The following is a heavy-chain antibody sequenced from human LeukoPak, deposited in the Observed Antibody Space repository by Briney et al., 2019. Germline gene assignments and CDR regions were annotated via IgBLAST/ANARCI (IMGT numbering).Heavy chain of an antibody. D-gene: IGHD6-19*01. CDR3: ARGGSGWYSNY. J-gene: IGHJ4*02. V-gene: IGHV4-59*01. CDR1: GGSITSYY. Sequence: SETLSLTCTVSGGSITSYYWSWIRQPPGKGLEWIGYIYYSGSTNYNPSLKSRVTISVDTSKNQFSLKLSSVTAADTAVYYCARGGSGWYSNYWGQGTLVTVSS. CDR2: IYYSGST.